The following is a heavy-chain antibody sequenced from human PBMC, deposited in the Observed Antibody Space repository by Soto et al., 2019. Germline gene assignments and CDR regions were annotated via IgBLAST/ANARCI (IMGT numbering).Heavy chain of an antibody. Sequence: EVQLVESGGGLVQPGRSLRLSCAASGFTFDDYAMHWVRQAPGKGLEWVSGISWNSGSIGYADSVKGRFTISRDNAKNSLYLQMNSLRAEDTALYYCAKDNQYSYGKGYFDYWGQGTLVTVSS. CDR1: GFTFDDYA. D-gene: IGHD5-18*01. CDR3: AKDNQYSYGKGYFDY. CDR2: ISWNSGSI. V-gene: IGHV3-9*01. J-gene: IGHJ4*02.